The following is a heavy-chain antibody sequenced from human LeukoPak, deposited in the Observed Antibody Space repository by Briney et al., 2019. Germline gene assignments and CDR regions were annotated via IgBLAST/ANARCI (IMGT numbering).Heavy chain of an antibody. D-gene: IGHD2-2*01. CDR2: ISGSDGST. CDR3: AKGRIVVPINYFDN. J-gene: IGHJ4*02. V-gene: IGHV3-23*01. CDR1: GFTFSTYA. Sequence: LTGGSLRLSCAASGFTFSTYAMTWLRQSPGRGLEWVSGISGSDGSTFYADSVKGRFTISRDNSKNTLFLQMNSLRSEDTAVYCGAKGRIVVPINYFDNWGEGPVVTVSS.